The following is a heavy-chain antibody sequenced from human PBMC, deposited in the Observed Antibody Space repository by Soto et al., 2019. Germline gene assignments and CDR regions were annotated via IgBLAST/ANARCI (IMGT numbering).Heavy chain of an antibody. J-gene: IGHJ6*03. CDR1: GFTFSSYA. D-gene: IGHD6-25*01. Sequence: EVQLLESGGGLVQPGGSLRLSCAASGFTFSSYAMSWVRQAPGKGLEWVSAISGSGGSTYYADSVKGRFTIARDTSKNTLYLQMNSLRAEDTAVYYCAKFSIAARYYYYYMDVWGKGTTVTVSS. CDR3: AKFSIAARYYYYYMDV. CDR2: ISGSGGST. V-gene: IGHV3-23*01.